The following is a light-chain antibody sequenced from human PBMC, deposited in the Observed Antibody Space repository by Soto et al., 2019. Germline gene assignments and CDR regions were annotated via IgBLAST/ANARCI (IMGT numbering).Light chain of an antibody. CDR2: LGS. CDR1: QSLLHSNGYNY. Sequence: DIVLTQSPVSLPVTPGEPASISCRSSQSLLHSNGYNYLDWFLQKPGQSPQLLISLGSNRASGVPDRFSGSGSGTDFTLKISRVEAEYVGVYYCMQALQSPKTFGQGTKVEIK. V-gene: IGKV2-28*01. CDR3: MQALQSPKT. J-gene: IGKJ1*01.